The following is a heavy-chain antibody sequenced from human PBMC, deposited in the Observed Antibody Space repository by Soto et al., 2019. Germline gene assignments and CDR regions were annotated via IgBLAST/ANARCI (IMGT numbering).Heavy chain of an antibody. J-gene: IGHJ5*02. D-gene: IGHD1-26*01. CDR1: GGTFSSYA. CDR2: IIPIFGTA. Sequence: ASVKFSCKASGGTFSSYAISWVRQAPGQGLEWMGGIIPIFGTANYAQKFQGRVTITADESTSTAYMELSSLRSEDTAVYYCARAALSGSYYSWFDPWGQGTLVTVSS. CDR3: ARAALSGSYYSWFDP. V-gene: IGHV1-69*13.